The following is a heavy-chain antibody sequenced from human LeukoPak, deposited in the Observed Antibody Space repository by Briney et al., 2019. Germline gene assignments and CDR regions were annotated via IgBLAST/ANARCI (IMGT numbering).Heavy chain of an antibody. J-gene: IGHJ6*03. Sequence: GSLRLSCAASGFTFSSYSMNWVRQAPGKGLEWVSYISSSSSTMYYADSVKGRFTISRDNAKNTLYLQMNSLRAEDTAVYYCASTTRGGTYYYYMDVWGKGTTVTISS. CDR2: ISSSSSTM. V-gene: IGHV3-48*01. CDR1: GFTFSSYS. CDR3: ASTTRGGTYYYYMDV. D-gene: IGHD1-1*01.